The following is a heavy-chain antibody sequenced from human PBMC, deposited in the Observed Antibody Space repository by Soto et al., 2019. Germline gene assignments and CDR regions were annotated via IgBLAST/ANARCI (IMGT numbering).Heavy chain of an antibody. CDR3: VRGYCTTSPCSGDFQF. CDR1: GYKFTTYF. Sequence: QVQLVQSGAELKKPGASVKVACKASGYKFTTYFIHWVRQAPGQGLKWMGMIHPSGDTGYAQKFRGRVTMTIDPSTTTAYMELRNLTSEDTAVYFSVRGYCTTSPCSGDFQFWGQGTLVTVSS. V-gene: IGHV1-46*01. CDR2: IHPSGDT. D-gene: IGHD2-15*01. J-gene: IGHJ1*01.